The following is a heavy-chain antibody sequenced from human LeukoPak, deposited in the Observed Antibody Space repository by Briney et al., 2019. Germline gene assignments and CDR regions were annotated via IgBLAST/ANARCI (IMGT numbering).Heavy chain of an antibody. V-gene: IGHV1-2*02. CDR1: GYTFTGYY. J-gene: IGHJ4*02. CDR2: INPNSGGT. D-gene: IGHD6-19*01. CDR3: ARAVAGKYYFDN. Sequence: ASVKVSCKASGYTFTGYYMYWVRQAPGQGLEWMGWINPNSGGTNYAQKFQGRVTMSRGTSISTAYMDLSRLRSDDTAVYYCARAVAGKYYFDNWGQGTLVTVSS.